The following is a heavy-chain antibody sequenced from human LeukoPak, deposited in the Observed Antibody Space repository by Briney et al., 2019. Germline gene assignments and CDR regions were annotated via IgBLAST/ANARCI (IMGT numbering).Heavy chain of an antibody. CDR2: IIPIFGTA. V-gene: IGHV1-69*13. Sequence: GASVRVSCKASGGTSSSYAISWVRQAPGQGLEWMGGIIPIFGTANYAQKFQGRVTITADESTSTAYMELSSLRSEDTAVYYCARDWRGYCSSTSCYWNNWFDPWGQGNPGHRLL. CDR3: ARDWRGYCSSTSCYWNNWFDP. D-gene: IGHD2-2*01. CDR1: GGTSSSYA. J-gene: IGHJ5*02.